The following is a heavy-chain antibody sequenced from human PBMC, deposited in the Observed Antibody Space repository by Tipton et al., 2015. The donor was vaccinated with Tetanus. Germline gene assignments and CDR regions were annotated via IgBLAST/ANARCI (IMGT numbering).Heavy chain of an antibody. Sequence: TLSLTCAVYGGSFSGYYWSWIRQPPGKGLEWIGEINHSGSTNYNPSLKSRVTISVDTSKNQFSLKLSSVTAADTAVYYCARGYYSSGWYSSIHYFDYWGQGTLVTVSS. D-gene: IGHD6-19*01. CDR1: GGSFSGYY. V-gene: IGHV4-34*01. CDR2: INHSGST. J-gene: IGHJ4*02. CDR3: ARGYYSSGWYSSIHYFDY.